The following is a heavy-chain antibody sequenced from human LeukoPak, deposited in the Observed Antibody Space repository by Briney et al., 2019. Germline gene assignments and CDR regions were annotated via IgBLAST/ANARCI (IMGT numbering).Heavy chain of an antibody. D-gene: IGHD3-22*01. CDR1: GYTFTSYG. CDR2: ISAYNGNT. Sequence: ASVKVSCKASGYTFTSYGITWVRQAPGQGLEWMGWISAYNGNTNYAQKLQGRVTMTTDTSTSTAYVELRSLRSDDTAVYYCATEARRLHYYDSSGYYRHPSLDYWGQGTLVTVSS. CDR3: ATEARRLHYYDSSGYYRHPSLDY. V-gene: IGHV1-18*01. J-gene: IGHJ4*02.